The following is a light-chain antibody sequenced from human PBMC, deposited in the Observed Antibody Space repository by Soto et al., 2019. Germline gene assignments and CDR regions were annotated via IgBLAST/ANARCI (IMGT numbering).Light chain of an antibody. J-gene: IGLJ1*01. Sequence: QCALTQPSPVSGSPGRSITISCPGTSSDIGGYKYVSWYQQHPGKAPKLMIYDVSNRPSGVSNRFSGSKSGNTATLTISGLQGEDEAEYYCSSYTGGSTYVFGTGTKVTVL. CDR1: SSDIGGYKY. V-gene: IGLV2-14*01. CDR2: DVS. CDR3: SSYTGGSTYV.